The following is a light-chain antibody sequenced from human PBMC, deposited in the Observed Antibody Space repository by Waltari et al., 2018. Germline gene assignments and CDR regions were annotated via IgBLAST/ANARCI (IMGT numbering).Light chain of an antibody. Sequence: SYVLTQPPSVSVAPGQTARISCGGNKIGSKGVHWYRQKSGQAPVLVVYDNSDRPSGIPERLSGSNSGNTATLTINRVEAGDEADYYCQVWDTSSDHLWVFGGGTKLTVL. V-gene: IGLV3-21*02. J-gene: IGLJ3*02. CDR1: KIGSKG. CDR3: QVWDTSSDHLWV. CDR2: DNS.